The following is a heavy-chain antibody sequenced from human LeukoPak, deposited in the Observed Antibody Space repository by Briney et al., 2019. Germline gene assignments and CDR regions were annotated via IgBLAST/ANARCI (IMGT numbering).Heavy chain of an antibody. CDR1: GYSISSGYY. Sequence: PSETLSLTCTVSGYSISSGYYWGWIRPPPGKGLEWIGSIYHSGSTYYNPSLKSRVTISVDTSKNQFSLKLSSVTAAETAVYYCARGIKRNSSGWYRGYYYYYMDVWGKGTTVTVSS. CDR2: IYHSGST. CDR3: ARGIKRNSSGWYRGYYYYYMDV. J-gene: IGHJ6*03. D-gene: IGHD6-19*01. V-gene: IGHV4-38-2*02.